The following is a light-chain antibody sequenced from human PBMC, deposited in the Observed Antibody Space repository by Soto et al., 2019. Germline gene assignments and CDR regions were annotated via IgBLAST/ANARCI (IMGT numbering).Light chain of an antibody. CDR3: HHGQT. Sequence: EIVMTQSPATLSVSPGERATLSCRASQSVSSNLAWYQQKPGQAPRLLIYGASTRATGIPARFSGGGSGTEFTLTLSSLQSEDFAVYYCHHGQTFGQGTKVEIK. V-gene: IGKV3-15*01. CDR1: QSVSSN. CDR2: GAS. J-gene: IGKJ1*01.